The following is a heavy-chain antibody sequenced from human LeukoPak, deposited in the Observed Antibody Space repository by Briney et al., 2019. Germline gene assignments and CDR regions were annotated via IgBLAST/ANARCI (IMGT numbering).Heavy chain of an antibody. CDR3: ATTTVVRGYYYYYMDV. V-gene: IGHV4-4*09. Sequence: SETLSLTCTVSGGSISSYYWSWIRQPPGKGLEGIGYIYTSGSTNYNHSLKSRVTISVDTSKNQFSLKLSSLTAADTAVYYCATTTVVRGYYYYYMDVWGKGTTVTVSS. CDR1: GGSISSYY. D-gene: IGHD4-23*01. J-gene: IGHJ6*03. CDR2: IYTSGST.